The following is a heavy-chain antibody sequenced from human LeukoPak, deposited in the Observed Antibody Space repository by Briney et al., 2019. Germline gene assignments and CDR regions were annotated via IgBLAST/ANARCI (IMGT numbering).Heavy chain of an antibody. CDR1: GYIFTAYF. D-gene: IGHD5-12*01. CDR3: ARPPGRDGYNRYDN. Sequence: ASVTVSCMASGYIFTAYFTHWVRQAPGQGLELMGWINPDNGATTYAEKFQGRVTMTRDTSITTAYMELSSLRSDDTAVYYCARPPGRDGYNRYDNWGQGTLVTVSS. J-gene: IGHJ4*02. CDR2: INPDNGAT. V-gene: IGHV1-2*02.